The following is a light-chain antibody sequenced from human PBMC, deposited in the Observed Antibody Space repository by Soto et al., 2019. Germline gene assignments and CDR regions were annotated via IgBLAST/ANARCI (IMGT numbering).Light chain of an antibody. CDR3: QQYNNWPPN. V-gene: IGKV3-15*01. J-gene: IGKJ5*01. Sequence: IVMTQSPATLSVSPWERATLSCRASHRVSSYLAWYQQKPGQAPKLLIFDASTRATGVPARFSGSGSGTEFTLTVSSLQSEDIAVYFCQQYNNWPPNFGQGTRLEIK. CDR1: HRVSSY. CDR2: DAS.